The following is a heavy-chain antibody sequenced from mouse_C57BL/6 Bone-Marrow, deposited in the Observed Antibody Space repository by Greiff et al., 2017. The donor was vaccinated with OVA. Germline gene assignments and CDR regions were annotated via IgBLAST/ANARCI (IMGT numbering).Heavy chain of an antibody. CDR1: GFNIKNTY. CDR2: IDPANGNT. V-gene: IGHV14-3*01. CDR3: ARSAVVAFYYYAMDY. J-gene: IGHJ4*01. Sequence: EVKLQESVAELVRPGASVKLSCTASGFNIKNTYMHWVKQRPEQGLEWIGRIDPANGNTKYAPKFQGKATITADTSSNTAYLQLSSLTSEDTAIYYCARSAVVAFYYYAMDYWGQGTSVTVSS. D-gene: IGHD1-1*01.